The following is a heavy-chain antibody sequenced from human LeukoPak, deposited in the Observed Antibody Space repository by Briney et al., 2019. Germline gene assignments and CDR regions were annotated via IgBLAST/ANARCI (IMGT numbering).Heavy chain of an antibody. Sequence: PSETLSLTCTVSGGSLSSSSYYWGWIRQPPGKGLEWIGSIYYSGSTYYNPSLKSRVTISVDTSKNQFSLKLSSVTAADTAVYYCARREPGYAIDPWGQGTLVTVSS. V-gene: IGHV4-39*01. D-gene: IGHD1-14*01. CDR3: ARREPGYAIDP. J-gene: IGHJ5*02. CDR1: GGSLSSSSYY. CDR2: IYYSGST.